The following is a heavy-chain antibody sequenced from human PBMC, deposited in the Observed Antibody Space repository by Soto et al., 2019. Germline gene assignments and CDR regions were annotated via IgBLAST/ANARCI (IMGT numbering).Heavy chain of an antibody. CDR1: GYTFTGYG. CDR2: ISANNGNT. V-gene: IGHV1-18*01. J-gene: IGHJ4*02. CDR3: GRDRVTIFGVVKSLDS. Sequence: QVQLVQSGVEVKKPGASVKVSCKASGYTFTGYGISWVRQAPGQGLEWMGWISANNGNTNYAQNVQDRVTLTTDTPTSTAYIELRNLRSDDTAIYYCGRDRVTIFGVVKSLDSWGQGTLVSVSS. D-gene: IGHD3-3*01.